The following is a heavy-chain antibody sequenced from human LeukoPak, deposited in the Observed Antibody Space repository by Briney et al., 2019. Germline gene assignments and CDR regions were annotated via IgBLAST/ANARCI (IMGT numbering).Heavy chain of an antibody. J-gene: IGHJ3*02. V-gene: IGHV1-69*13. CDR1: GYTFTGYY. CDR2: IIPIFGTA. D-gene: IGHD1-26*01. Sequence: GASVKVSCKASGYTFTGYYMHWVRQAPGQGLEWMGGIIPIFGTANYAQKFQGRVTITADESTSTAYMELSSLRSEDTAVYYCARSLGGWIVGALGGAFDIWGQGTMVTVSS. CDR3: ARSLGGWIVGALGGAFDI.